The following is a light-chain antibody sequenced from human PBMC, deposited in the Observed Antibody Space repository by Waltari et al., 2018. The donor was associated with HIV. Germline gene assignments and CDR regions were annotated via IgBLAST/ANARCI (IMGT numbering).Light chain of an antibody. CDR3: QQYNNWPRT. V-gene: IGKV3-15*01. CDR2: GAS. CDR1: QYISSK. J-gene: IGKJ1*01. Sequence: EMTQSPATVSVSPGEGATLSCRASQYISSKLVWYQKKPGQAPRLLIYGASTRAPGIPARFSGSGSGTEFTLTISSLQSEDSAIYYCQQYNNWPRTFGQGTKVEIK.